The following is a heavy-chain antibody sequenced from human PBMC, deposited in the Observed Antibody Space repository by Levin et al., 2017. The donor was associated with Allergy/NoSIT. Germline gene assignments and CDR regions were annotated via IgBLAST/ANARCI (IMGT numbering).Heavy chain of an antibody. V-gene: IGHV3-48*01. J-gene: IGHJ6*02. CDR3: ARDQGILEWSNYGMDG. CDR1: GFTFSSYS. CDR2: ISSSSSTI. D-gene: IGHD3-3*01. Sequence: GESLKISCAASGFTFSSYSMNWVRQAPGKGLEWVSYISSSSSTIYYADSVKGRFTISRDNAKNSLYLQMNSLRAEDTAVYYCARDQGILEWSNYGMDGWGQGTTVTVSS.